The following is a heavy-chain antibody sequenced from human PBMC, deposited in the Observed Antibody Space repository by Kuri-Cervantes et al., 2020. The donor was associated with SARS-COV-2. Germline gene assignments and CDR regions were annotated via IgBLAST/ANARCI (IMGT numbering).Heavy chain of an antibody. CDR3: ARAAGDQGEYYYYYMDV. CDR2: IYYSGST. CDR1: GGSISSGDYY. Sequence: SETLSLTCTVSGGSISSGDYYWSWIRQPPGKGLEWIGYIYYSGSTYYNPSLKSRVTISVDTSKNQFSLKLSSVTAADTAVYYCARAAGDQGEYYYYYMDVWGKGTTVTVSS. J-gene: IGHJ6*03. V-gene: IGHV4-30-4*08. D-gene: IGHD7-27*01.